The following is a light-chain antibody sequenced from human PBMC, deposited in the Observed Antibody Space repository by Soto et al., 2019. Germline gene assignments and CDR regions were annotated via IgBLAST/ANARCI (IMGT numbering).Light chain of an antibody. CDR3: QQYNSWPQT. J-gene: IGKJ1*01. V-gene: IGKV3-15*01. CDR1: QSFGTN. Sequence: EIVMTQSPATVSVSPGATATLSCRASQSFGTNLAWYQQTPGQAPRRLIYGASIRATGGPDRFSGSGSGTDFTLTISSLRSEDVAVYYCQQYNSWPQTFGQGTKGDIK. CDR2: GAS.